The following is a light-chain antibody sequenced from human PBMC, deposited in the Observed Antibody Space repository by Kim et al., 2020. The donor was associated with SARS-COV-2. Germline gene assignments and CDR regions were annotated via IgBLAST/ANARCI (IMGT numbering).Light chain of an antibody. CDR2: GTS. J-gene: IGKJ2*01. Sequence: EIVLTQSPGTLSLSPGERATLSCRASQSVASNHLAWFQQKPGQAPGLLIYGTSSRATGIPDRFSASESGTDFTLTISRLEPEDFAVYYCQQYDRSPYTFGQGTKLEI. CDR3: QQYDRSPYT. V-gene: IGKV3-20*01. CDR1: QSVASNH.